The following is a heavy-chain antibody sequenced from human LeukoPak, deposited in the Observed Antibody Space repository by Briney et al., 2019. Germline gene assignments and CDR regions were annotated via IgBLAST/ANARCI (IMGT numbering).Heavy chain of an antibody. J-gene: IGHJ4*02. D-gene: IGHD5-12*01. V-gene: IGHV4-34*01. Sequence: SETLSLTCAVHGGSFNGYYWSWIRQPPGKGLEWIGEINDSRSTKYNPSLKSRVTISVDTSKNQFSLKLNSVTAADTAVYYCARGDNSGYVYWGQGTLVTVSS. CDR2: INDSRST. CDR1: GGSFNGYY. CDR3: ARGDNSGYVY.